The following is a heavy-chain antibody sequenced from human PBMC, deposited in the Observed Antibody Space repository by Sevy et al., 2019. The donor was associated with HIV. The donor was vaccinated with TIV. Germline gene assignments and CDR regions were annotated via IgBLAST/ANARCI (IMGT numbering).Heavy chain of an antibody. CDR2: IRYDGSNK. Sequence: GGSLRLCCAASGFTFSSYGMHWVRQAPGKGLEWVAFIRYDGSNKYYADSVKGRFTISRDNSKNTLYLQMNSLRAEDTAVYSCAKDLGYCSGGSCFSFDVWGQGTTVTVSS. V-gene: IGHV3-30*02. J-gene: IGHJ6*02. CDR1: GFTFSSYG. D-gene: IGHD2-15*01. CDR3: AKDLGYCSGGSCFSFDV.